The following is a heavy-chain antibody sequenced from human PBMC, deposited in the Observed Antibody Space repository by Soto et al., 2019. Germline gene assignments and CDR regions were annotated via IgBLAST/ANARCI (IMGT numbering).Heavy chain of an antibody. Sequence: EVQLLESGGGLVQPGGSLRLSCAASGFTFSSYAMSWVRQAPGKGLEWVSAISGSGGSTYYADSVKGLFTISRDNSKNTLYLQMNSLRAEDTAVYYCAKDSKDNNDYGAPPSFDYWGQGTLVTVSS. D-gene: IGHD4-17*01. CDR3: AKDSKDNNDYGAPPSFDY. CDR1: GFTFSSYA. J-gene: IGHJ4*02. CDR2: ISGSGGST. V-gene: IGHV3-23*01.